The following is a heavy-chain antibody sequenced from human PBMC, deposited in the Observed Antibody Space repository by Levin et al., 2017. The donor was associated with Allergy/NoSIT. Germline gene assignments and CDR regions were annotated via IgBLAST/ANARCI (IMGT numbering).Heavy chain of an antibody. CDR1: GFTFSNYA. D-gene: IGHD4-17*01. CDR3: VKEMTTVIPVFDY. CDR2: ITNSGRT. J-gene: IGHJ4*02. Sequence: AGESLKISCAASGFTFSNYAMSWVRQAPGKGLEWVSAITNSGRTYYADSVKGRFTVSRDNSKNMLYLQMNSLRADDTAVYYCVKEMTTVIPVFDYWGQGTLVTVSS. V-gene: IGHV3-23*01.